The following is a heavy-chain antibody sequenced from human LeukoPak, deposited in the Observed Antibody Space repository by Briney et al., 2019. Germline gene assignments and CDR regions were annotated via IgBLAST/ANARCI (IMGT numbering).Heavy chain of an antibody. CDR3: AKRGSGWYYFDY. CDR1: GFTFSSYA. Sequence: GGSLRLSCAASGFTFSSYAMSWVRQAPGKGLEWVSAISGSGGSAYYADSVKGRFTISRDNSKNTLYLQMNSLRAEDTAVYYCAKRGSGWYYFDYWGQGTLVTVSS. D-gene: IGHD6-19*01. V-gene: IGHV3-23*01. CDR2: ISGSGGSA. J-gene: IGHJ4*02.